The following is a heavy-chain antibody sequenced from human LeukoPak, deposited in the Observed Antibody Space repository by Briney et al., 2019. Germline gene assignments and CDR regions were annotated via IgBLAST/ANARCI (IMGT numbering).Heavy chain of an antibody. J-gene: IGHJ6*03. V-gene: IGHV3-30*02. D-gene: IGHD3-10*01. CDR3: PMSYGSGIYYYYMDV. CDR2: IRYDGSNK. CDR1: GFTFSRYG. Sequence: PGGSLRLSCAASGFTFSRYGMHWVRQAPGKWLEWVAFIRYDGSNKYYADSVKGRFTISRDNSKNTLYLQMNSLRGEPTAVYYCPMSYGSGIYYYYMDVWGKGTTVTVSS.